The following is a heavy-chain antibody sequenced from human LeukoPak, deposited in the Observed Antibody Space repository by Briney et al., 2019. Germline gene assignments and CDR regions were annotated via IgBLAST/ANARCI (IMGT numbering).Heavy chain of an antibody. Sequence: SEILSLTCTVSGGSISRGSYYWGWIRQPPGKGLQWIGSISYSGNTYSNPSLASRVTMSVDTSKNQFSLKLSSVTAADTAVYYCGRDRRATYYYDSSGYYSDFWGQGTLVTVSS. CDR1: GGSISRGSYY. CDR2: ISYSGNT. CDR3: GRDRRATYYYDSSGYYSDF. V-gene: IGHV4-39*07. J-gene: IGHJ4*02. D-gene: IGHD3-22*01.